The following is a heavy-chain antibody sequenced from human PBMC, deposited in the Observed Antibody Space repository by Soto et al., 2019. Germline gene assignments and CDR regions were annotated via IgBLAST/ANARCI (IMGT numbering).Heavy chain of an antibody. Sequence: PPETLSLTCTLSGGSISRYYWSWVRPPPGKGLEWIGYIYDSGSTTYNPSIKRRVIITVDTSKNQFSLKLRCVTAADTAVYYCSRSVDIVATISGLSYYSYGMDVWGQGTTVTVSS. D-gene: IGHD5-12*01. V-gene: IGHV4-59*01. J-gene: IGHJ6*02. CDR2: IYDSGST. CDR1: GGSISRYY. CDR3: SRSVDIVATISGLSYYSYGMDV.